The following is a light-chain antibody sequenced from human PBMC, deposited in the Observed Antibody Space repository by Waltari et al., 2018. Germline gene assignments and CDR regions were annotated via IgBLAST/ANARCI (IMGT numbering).Light chain of an antibody. CDR3: QQYTTSPST. Sequence: EIVLTQSPGTLSLSPGESAILSCRASQSVGDNDLAWYQQKPGQAPRLLIDGASFRAAGIPDRFSGSGSGTDFSLTIYGLEPEDFAVYFCQQYTTSPSTFGGGTKEGIK. V-gene: IGKV3-20*01. CDR2: GAS. CDR1: QSVGDND. J-gene: IGKJ4*01.